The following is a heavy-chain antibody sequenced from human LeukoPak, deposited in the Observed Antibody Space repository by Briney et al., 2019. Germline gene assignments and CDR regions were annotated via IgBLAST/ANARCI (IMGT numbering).Heavy chain of an antibody. CDR1: GFTFSSYS. V-gene: IGHV3-48*01. CDR2: ISSSSSTI. CDR3: ARDLAFTYYDFWSGYQTFDY. J-gene: IGHJ4*02. Sequence: GGSLRLSCAASGFTFSSYSMNWVRQAPGKGLEWVSYISSSSSTIYYADSVKGRFTISRDNAKNSLYMQMNSLRAEDTAVNYCARDLAFTYYDFWSGYQTFDYWGQGTLVTVSS. D-gene: IGHD3-3*01.